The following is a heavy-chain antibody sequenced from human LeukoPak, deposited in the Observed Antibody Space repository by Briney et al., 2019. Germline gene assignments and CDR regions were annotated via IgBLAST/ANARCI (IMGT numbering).Heavy chain of an antibody. J-gene: IGHJ4*02. CDR2: IIHSGST. CDR3: ARDWVVTMVRGNPQSGDY. D-gene: IGHD3-10*01. Sequence: SETLSLTCAVYGRSFSGYYWSWIRQPPGKGLEWIGEIIHSGSTNYNPPLKSRVTISVDTSKNQFSLKLSSVTAADTAVYYCARDWVVTMVRGNPQSGDYWGQGTLVTVSS. CDR1: GRSFSGYY. V-gene: IGHV4-34*12.